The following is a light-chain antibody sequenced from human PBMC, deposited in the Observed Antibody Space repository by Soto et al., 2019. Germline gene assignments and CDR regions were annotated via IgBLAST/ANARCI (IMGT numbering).Light chain of an antibody. CDR1: QNVNSH. CDR2: GAS. J-gene: IGKJ4*01. Sequence: EVVMTQSPATLSVSPGETATLSCRASQNVNSHLAWYQQKPGQPPSLLISGASSRATGVPARFSGSGSGTECTLTISSLQSEDFAVYYCQQYDNWPPLTFGGGTKVEI. CDR3: QQYDNWPPLT. V-gene: IGKV3-15*01.